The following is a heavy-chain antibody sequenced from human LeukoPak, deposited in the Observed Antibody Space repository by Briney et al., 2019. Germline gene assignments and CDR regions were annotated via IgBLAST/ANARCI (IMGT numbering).Heavy chain of an antibody. Sequence: GGSLRLSCAASGFTFSSCAMSWVRQAPGKGLEWVSAISGSGGSTYYADSVKGRFTISRDNSKNTLYLQMNSLRAEDTAVYYCAKGRDITMVRGVITFWGQGTLVTVSS. V-gene: IGHV3-23*01. CDR2: ISGSGGST. CDR1: GFTFSSCA. CDR3: AKGRDITMVRGVITF. J-gene: IGHJ4*02. D-gene: IGHD3-10*01.